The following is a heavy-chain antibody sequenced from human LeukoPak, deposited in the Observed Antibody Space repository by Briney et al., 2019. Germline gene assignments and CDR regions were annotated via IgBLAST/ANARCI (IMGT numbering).Heavy chain of an antibody. V-gene: IGHV1-69*05. D-gene: IGHD5-24*01. CDR2: IIPIFGTA. J-gene: IGHJ6*03. CDR1: GGAFSSYA. CDR3: ARGPQMATIVYYYYYYMDV. Sequence: SVKVSCKASGGAFSSYAISWVRQAPGQGLEWMGGIIPIFGTANYAQKFQGRVTITTDESTSTAYMELSSLRSEDTAVYYCARGPQMATIVYYYYYYMDVWGKGTTVTVSS.